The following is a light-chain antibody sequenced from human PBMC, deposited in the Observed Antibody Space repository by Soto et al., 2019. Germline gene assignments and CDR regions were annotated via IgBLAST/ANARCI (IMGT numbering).Light chain of an antibody. CDR1: SSDVGGYNY. V-gene: IGLV2-14*01. J-gene: IGLJ3*02. Sequence: QSVLTQPASVSGSPGQSITISCTGTSSDVGGYNYVSWYQQHPGKAPKLMIYEVSNRPSGVSNRLSGSKSGNTASLTISGLQAEDEADYYCTSYTTSSTHWVFGGGTKVTVL. CDR3: TSYTTSSTHWV. CDR2: EVS.